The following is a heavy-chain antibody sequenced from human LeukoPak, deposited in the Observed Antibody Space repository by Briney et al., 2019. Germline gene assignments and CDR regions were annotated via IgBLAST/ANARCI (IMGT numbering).Heavy chain of an antibody. D-gene: IGHD6-19*01. Sequence: SETLSLTCTVSGGSISSYYWSWIRQPPGKGLEWIGYIYYSGSTNYNPSLKSRVTMSVDTSKNQFSLKLSSVTAADTAVYYCARGGRNQWLPTKAFDIWGQGTMVTVSS. CDR2: IYYSGST. CDR3: ARGGRNQWLPTKAFDI. CDR1: GGSISSYY. V-gene: IGHV4-59*12. J-gene: IGHJ3*02.